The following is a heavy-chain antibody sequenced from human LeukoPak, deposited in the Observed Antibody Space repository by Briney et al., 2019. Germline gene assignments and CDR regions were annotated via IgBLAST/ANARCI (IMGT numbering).Heavy chain of an antibody. V-gene: IGHV1-18*04. J-gene: IGHJ4*02. CDR3: ATYGLGYCSGGSCYSPLELDY. CDR1: GYTFTSYG. CDR2: TSAYNGNT. Sequence: ASVKVSCKASGYTFTSYGISWVRQAPGQGLEWMGWTSAYNGNTNYAQKLQGRVTMTTDTSTSTAYMELRSLRSDDTAVYYCATYGLGYCSGGSCYSPLELDYWGQGTLVTVSS. D-gene: IGHD2-15*01.